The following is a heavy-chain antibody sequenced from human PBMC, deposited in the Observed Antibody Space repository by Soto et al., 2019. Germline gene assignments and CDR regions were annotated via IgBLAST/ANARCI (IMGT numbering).Heavy chain of an antibody. Sequence: SVKVSCKASGGAFSSYAISWVRQAPGQGLEWMGGIIPIFGTANYAQKFQGRVTITADESTSTAYMELSSLRSEDTAVYYCARGDIPPVEIVGALGFDYWGKGTLVTVSS. CDR1: GGAFSSYA. V-gene: IGHV1-69*13. CDR2: IIPIFGTA. D-gene: IGHD1-26*01. J-gene: IGHJ4*02. CDR3: ARGDIPPVEIVGALGFDY.